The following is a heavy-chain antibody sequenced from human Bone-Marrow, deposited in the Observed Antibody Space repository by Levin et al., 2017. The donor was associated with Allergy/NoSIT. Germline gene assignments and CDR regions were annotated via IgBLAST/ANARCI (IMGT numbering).Heavy chain of an antibody. D-gene: IGHD2-21*02. CDR1: GFTFSNYG. Sequence: GGSLRLSCAASGFTFSNYGMSWVRQAPGKGLEWVSSISSSGGATYDADSVKGRFINFRDNSKSTLYLQMRSLRAEDTAVYYCVKVGGDYRPGGDFYMDVWGKGTAVSVSS. CDR3: VKVGGDYRPGGDFYMDV. J-gene: IGHJ6*03. V-gene: IGHV3-23*01. CDR2: ISSSGGAT.